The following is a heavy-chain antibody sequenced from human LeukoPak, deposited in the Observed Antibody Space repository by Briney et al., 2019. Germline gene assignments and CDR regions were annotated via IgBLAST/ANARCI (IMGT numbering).Heavy chain of an antibody. CDR2: MNPNTGNT. V-gene: IGHV1-8*01. CDR1: VYTFIGYD. J-gene: IGHJ4*02. CDR3: ARGAPGSYCSGGSCPYFDY. D-gene: IGHD2-15*01. Sequence: GASVKVSCKASVYTFIGYDINWVRQATGQGLEWMGWMNPNTGNTGYAQKFRGRVTMTRNTSISTASMELSSLTSEDTALYYCARGAPGSYCSGGSCPYFDYWGQGTLVSVSS.